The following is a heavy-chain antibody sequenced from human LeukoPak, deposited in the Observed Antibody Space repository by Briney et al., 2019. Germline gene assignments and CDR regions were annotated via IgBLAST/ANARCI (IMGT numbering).Heavy chain of an antibody. D-gene: IGHD3-3*01. V-gene: IGHV4-4*07. Sequence: SETLSLTCTVSGGPISSYYWSWIRQPAGKGPEWIGRIYTSGSTNYNPSLKSRVTMSVDTSKNQFSLKLSSVTAADTAVYYCARGLLFNFWSGSREDKIFDYWGQGTLVTVSS. CDR1: GGPISSYY. J-gene: IGHJ4*02. CDR2: IYTSGST. CDR3: ARGLLFNFWSGSREDKIFDY.